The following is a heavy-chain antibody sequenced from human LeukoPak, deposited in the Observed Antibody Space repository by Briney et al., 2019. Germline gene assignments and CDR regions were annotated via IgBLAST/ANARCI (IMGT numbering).Heavy chain of an antibody. V-gene: IGHV3-48*01. CDR2: ISSSSSTI. D-gene: IGHD5-18*01. CDR3: ARDGYSYGYAYFDY. Sequence: SGGSLRLSCAASGFTFSSYSMNWVRQAPGKGLEWVSYISSSSSTIYYADSVKGRFTISRDNAKNSLYLQMNSLRAEDTAVYYCARDGYSYGYAYFDYWGQGTLVTVSS. J-gene: IGHJ4*02. CDR1: GFTFSSYS.